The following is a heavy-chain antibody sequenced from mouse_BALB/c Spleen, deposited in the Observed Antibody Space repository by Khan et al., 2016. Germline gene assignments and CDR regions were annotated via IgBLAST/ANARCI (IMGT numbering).Heavy chain of an antibody. V-gene: IGHV3-8*02. J-gene: IGHJ2*01. CDR3: ETYDGYYFDY. Sequence: EVQLQESGPSLVKPSQTLSLTCSVTGDSITSGYWNWIRKFPGNKLEYMGYISYSGSTYYNQPLIRSISTTRDTSKNQYFLQLNSVTTEDTATYCCETYDGYYFDYWGQGTPLTVSA. CDR2: ISYSGST. CDR1: GDSITSGY. D-gene: IGHD2-3*01.